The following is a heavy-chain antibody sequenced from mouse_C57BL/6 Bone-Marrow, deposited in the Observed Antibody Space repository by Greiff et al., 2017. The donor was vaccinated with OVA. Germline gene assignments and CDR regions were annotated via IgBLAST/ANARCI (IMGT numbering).Heavy chain of an antibody. Sequence: VKLMESGPGLVQPSQSLSITCTVSGFSLTSYGVHWVRQSPGKGLEWLGVIWSGGSTDYNAAFISRLSISKDNSKSQVFFKMTSLQADDTAIYYCARDYYFDYWGQGTTLTVSS. CDR2: IWSGGST. CDR1: GFSLTSYG. J-gene: IGHJ2*01. CDR3: ARDYYFDY. V-gene: IGHV2-2*01.